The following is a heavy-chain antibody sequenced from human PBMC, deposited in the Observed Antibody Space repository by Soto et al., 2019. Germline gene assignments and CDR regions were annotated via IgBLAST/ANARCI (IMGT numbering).Heavy chain of an antibody. CDR1: GGTFSSYA. CDR2: IIPIFGTA. V-gene: IGHV1-69*12. CDR3: ARGPIYYDSSAAGPAADY. J-gene: IGHJ4*02. D-gene: IGHD3-22*01. Sequence: QVQLVQSGAEVKKPGSSVKVSCKASGGTFSSYAISRVRQVPGQGLEWMGGIIPIFGTANYAQKFQGRVTITADESTSTAYMELSSLRSEDTAVYCCARGPIYYDSSAAGPAADYWGQGTLVTVSS.